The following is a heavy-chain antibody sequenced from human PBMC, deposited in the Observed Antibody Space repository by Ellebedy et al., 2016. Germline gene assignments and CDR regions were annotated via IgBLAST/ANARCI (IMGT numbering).Heavy chain of an antibody. CDR3: ARGDYGDYIGYAFDI. Sequence: GESLKISXAASGFTFSDFSMTWIRQAPGKGLEWVSYIGTSASTIYYADSVKGRFTISRDNAKNSLYLQMNSLRAEDTAVYYCARGDYGDYIGYAFDIWGQGTMVTVSS. D-gene: IGHD4-17*01. CDR2: IGTSASTI. V-gene: IGHV3-11*04. J-gene: IGHJ3*02. CDR1: GFTFSDFS.